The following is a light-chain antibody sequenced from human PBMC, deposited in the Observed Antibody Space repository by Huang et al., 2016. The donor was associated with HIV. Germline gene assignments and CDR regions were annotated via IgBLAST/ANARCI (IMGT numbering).Light chain of an antibody. CDR2: SSS. CDR3: QQYYGPPT. V-gene: IGKV1-NL1*01. J-gene: IGKJ1*01. Sequence: DIQMTQSPSSLSPSVGDRVTITCRASQAISNSLAWYQQRPGKAPKLLLHSSSTLEKGVPSRFSGSGSGADYTLTISSLQPEDSATYYCQQYYGPPTFGQGTRVEIK. CDR1: QAISNS.